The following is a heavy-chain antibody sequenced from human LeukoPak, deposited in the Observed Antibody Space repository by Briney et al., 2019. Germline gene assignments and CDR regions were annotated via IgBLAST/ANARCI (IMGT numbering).Heavy chain of an antibody. CDR3: AKGGRDSDY. Sequence: PGGSLRLSCAASGFAFSSYAMSWVRQAPGKGLEWVSAITSSGGSTYYAASVKGRFTISRDNSKNTLYLQMNSLRAEDTAVYYCAKGGRDSDYWGQGTLVTVSS. CDR2: ITSSGGST. J-gene: IGHJ4*02. D-gene: IGHD5-24*01. V-gene: IGHV3-23*01. CDR1: GFAFSSYA.